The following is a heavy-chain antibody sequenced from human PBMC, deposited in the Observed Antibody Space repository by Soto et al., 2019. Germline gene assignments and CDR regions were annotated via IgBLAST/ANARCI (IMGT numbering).Heavy chain of an antibody. J-gene: IGHJ4*02. V-gene: IGHV1-69*01. CDR1: GGTFSSYA. D-gene: IGHD3-3*01. Sequence: QVQLVQSGAEVKKPGSSVKVSCKASGGTFSSYAIRGVRQAPGQGLEWMGEIIPIFGTANYAQKFQGRFTITTDESTSTAYMQLSSLRSEDKAVYYCARSGHGYYDFGFNWGQGTLVTVSS. CDR2: IIPIFGTA. CDR3: ARSGHGYYDFGFN.